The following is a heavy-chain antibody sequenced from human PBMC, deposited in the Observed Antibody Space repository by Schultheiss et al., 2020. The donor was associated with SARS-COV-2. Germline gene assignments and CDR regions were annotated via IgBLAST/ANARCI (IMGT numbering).Heavy chain of an antibody. V-gene: IGHV4-30-4*01. Sequence: SETLSLTCTVSGGSISSGDYYWSWIRQPPGKGLEWIGYIYYSGSTYYNPSLKSRVTISVDTSKNQFSLKLSSVTAADTAVYYCARRGEGHRAYGMDVWGQGTTVTVSS. CDR2: IYYSGST. D-gene: IGHD3-22*01. J-gene: IGHJ6*02. CDR3: ARRGEGHRAYGMDV. CDR1: GGSISSGDYY.